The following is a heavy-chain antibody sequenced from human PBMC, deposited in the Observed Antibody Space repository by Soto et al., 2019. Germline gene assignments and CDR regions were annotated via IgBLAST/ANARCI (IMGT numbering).Heavy chain of an antibody. Sequence: PGGSLRLSCAASGFTFSSYGMHWVRQAPGKGLEWVSAISGSGGSTYYADSVKGRFTISRDNSKNTLYLQMNSLRAEDTAVYYCAKDHSGSYFTFDYWGQGTLVTVSS. V-gene: IGHV3-23*01. CDR3: AKDHSGSYFTFDY. J-gene: IGHJ4*02. D-gene: IGHD1-26*01. CDR2: ISGSGGST. CDR1: GFTFSSYG.